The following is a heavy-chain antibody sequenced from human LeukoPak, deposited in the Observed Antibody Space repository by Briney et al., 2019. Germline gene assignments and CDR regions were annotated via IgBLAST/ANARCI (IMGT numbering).Heavy chain of an antibody. CDR2: IIPIFGTA. CDR1: VGTFSSYA. CDR3: ATGGWYYDDSSGYYRREGLAY. V-gene: IGHV1-69*13. J-gene: IGHJ4*02. Sequence: SVKVSCKASVGTFSSYAITWVRQAPGQGLEWMGGIIPIFGTANYAQKFQGRVTITADESTRTAYMELSSLRFDDTAVFYCATGGWYYDDSSGYYRREGLAYWGQGTLVTVSS. D-gene: IGHD3-22*01.